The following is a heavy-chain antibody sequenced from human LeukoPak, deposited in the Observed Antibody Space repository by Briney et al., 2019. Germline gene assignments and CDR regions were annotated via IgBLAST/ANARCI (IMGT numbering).Heavy chain of an antibody. CDR2: INPNSGGT. Sequence: ASVKVSCKASGYTFTGYYMHWVRQAPGQGLEWMGWINPNSGGTNYAQKFQGWVTMTRDTSISTAYMELSRLRSDDTAVYYCARDYGGSYPNHDAFDIWGQGTMVTVSS. CDR3: ARDYGGSYPNHDAFDI. CDR1: GYTFTGYY. J-gene: IGHJ3*02. D-gene: IGHD1-26*01. V-gene: IGHV1-2*04.